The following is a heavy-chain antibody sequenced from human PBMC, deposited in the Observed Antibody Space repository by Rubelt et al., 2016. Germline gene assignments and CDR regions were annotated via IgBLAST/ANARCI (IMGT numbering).Heavy chain of an antibody. D-gene: IGHD4-17*01. J-gene: IGHJ3*01. CDR1: GGSFSGYY. CDR2: LYSGGRT. V-gene: IGHV3-66*01. CDR3: AWTDYGDYNDAFDL. Sequence: VQLQQWGAGLLKPSETLSLTCAVYGGSFSGYYWSWIRQPPGKGLEWGSVLYSGGRTYYADSVKGRFTISRDNSKNTRYLQMNRLSACDTAVYYCAWTDYGDYNDAFDLWGQGTMVTVSS.